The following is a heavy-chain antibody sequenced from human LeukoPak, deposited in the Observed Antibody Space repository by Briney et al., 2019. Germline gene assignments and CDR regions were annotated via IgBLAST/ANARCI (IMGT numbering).Heavy chain of an antibody. J-gene: IGHJ4*02. CDR3: ARDLPATI. V-gene: IGHV4-59*01. Sequence: SETLSLTCTVSGGSISTYYWSWIRQSPGTGLDWIGYINHSGSTSYNPSLKSRVTMSLDTTKNQSSLKLISVTAADMAVYYCARDLPATIWGQGTLVTVSS. CDR2: INHSGST. CDR1: GGSISTYY. D-gene: IGHD5-12*01.